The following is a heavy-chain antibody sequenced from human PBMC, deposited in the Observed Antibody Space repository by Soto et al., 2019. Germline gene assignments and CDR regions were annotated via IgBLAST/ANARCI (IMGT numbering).Heavy chain of an antibody. CDR2: IYYSGST. Sequence: PSETLSLTCTVSGGSISSGGYYWSWIRQHPGKGLEWIGYIYYSGSTYYNPSLKSRVTISVDTSKNQFSLKLSSVTAADTAVYYCARISGRLNSSGYSLWGQGTLVTVSS. CDR3: ARISGRLNSSGYSL. D-gene: IGHD3-22*01. J-gene: IGHJ4*02. CDR1: GGSISSGGYY. V-gene: IGHV4-31*03.